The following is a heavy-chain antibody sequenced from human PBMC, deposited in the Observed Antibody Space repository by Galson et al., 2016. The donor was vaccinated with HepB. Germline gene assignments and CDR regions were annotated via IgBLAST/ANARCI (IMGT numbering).Heavy chain of an antibody. V-gene: IGHV3-23*01. CDR3: AKERGSILTMVRGVLGPFDN. CDR2: IRGSGGGI. D-gene: IGHD3-10*01. Sequence: SLRLSCAGSGFIFSTYAMNWVRQAPGKGLEWVSSIRGSGGGIDYADSVKGRFTISRDNSKNTFYLQMSSLRAEDTAVYYCAKERGSILTMVRGVLGPFDNWGQGTLVTVSS. CDR1: GFIFSTYA. J-gene: IGHJ3*02.